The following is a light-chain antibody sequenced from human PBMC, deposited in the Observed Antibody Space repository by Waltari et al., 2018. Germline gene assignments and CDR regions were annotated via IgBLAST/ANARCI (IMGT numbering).Light chain of an antibody. CDR3: QQNYSTPLT. CDR1: QSLLYSSNNKNS. CDR2: WAS. Sequence: DIVMTQSPDSLAVSLGARATINCKSSQSLLYSSNNKNSLAWYQQKPGQPPNLLIYWASSRESGVPDRFSASGSGTDFTLTISSLQAEDVAVYYCQQNYSTPLTFGGGTKVEIK. V-gene: IGKV4-1*01. J-gene: IGKJ4*01.